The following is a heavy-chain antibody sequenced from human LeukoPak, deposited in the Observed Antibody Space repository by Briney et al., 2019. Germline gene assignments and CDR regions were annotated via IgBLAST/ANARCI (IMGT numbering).Heavy chain of an antibody. V-gene: IGHV3-30*18. CDR1: GFTFSSYG. D-gene: IGHD2-15*01. J-gene: IGHJ3*02. Sequence: GGSLRLSCAASGFTFSSYGMHWVRQAPGKGLEWVAVISYDGSNKYYADSVKGRFTISRDNSKNTLYLQMNSLRAEDTAVYYCAKPQLETTLIGAFDIWGQGTMVTVSS. CDR3: AKPQLETTLIGAFDI. CDR2: ISYDGSNK.